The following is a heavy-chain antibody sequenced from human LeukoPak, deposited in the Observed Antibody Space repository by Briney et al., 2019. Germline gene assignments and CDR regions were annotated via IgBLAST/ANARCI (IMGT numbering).Heavy chain of an antibody. D-gene: IGHD5-12*01. CDR3: ARTLGYRN. CDR2: IKQDGSEK. V-gene: IGHV3-7*01. J-gene: IGHJ4*02. Sequence: GGSLRLSCAASGFTFSSYAMSWVRQAPGKGLEWVANIKQDGSEKYYVDSVKGRFTISRDNAKHALYLQMNSLRAEDTAVYYCARTLGYRNWGQGTLVTVSS. CDR1: GFTFSSYA.